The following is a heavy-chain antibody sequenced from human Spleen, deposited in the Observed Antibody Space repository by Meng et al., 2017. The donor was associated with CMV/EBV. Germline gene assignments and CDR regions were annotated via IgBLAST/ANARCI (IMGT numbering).Heavy chain of an antibody. CDR2: IYYSGST. D-gene: IGHD4-17*01. J-gene: IGHJ4*02. CDR1: GGSISSSSYY. CDR3: AREGHYGDYVDY. Sequence: SETLSLTCTVSGGSISSSSYYWGWIRQPPGKGLEWIGSIYYSGSTYYNPSLKSRVTISVDTSKNQISLKLSSVTAADTAVYYCAREGHYGDYVDYWGQGTPVTVSS. V-gene: IGHV4-39*07.